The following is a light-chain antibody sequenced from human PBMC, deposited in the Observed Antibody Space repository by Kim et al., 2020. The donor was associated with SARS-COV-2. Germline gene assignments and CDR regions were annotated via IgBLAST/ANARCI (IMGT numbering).Light chain of an antibody. Sequence: SSELTQVPAVSVALGQTVRITCQGDSLRRYYASWYQQKPGQASVLVIYGKNNRPSGIPDRFSGSSSGNTASLTITGAQAEDEADYYCNSRDSSGNHYVFGTGTKVTVL. J-gene: IGLJ1*01. CDR3: NSRDSSGNHYV. CDR2: GKN. V-gene: IGLV3-19*01. CDR1: SLRRYY.